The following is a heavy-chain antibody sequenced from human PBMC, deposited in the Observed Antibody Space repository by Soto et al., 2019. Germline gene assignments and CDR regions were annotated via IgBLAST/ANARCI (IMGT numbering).Heavy chain of an antibody. V-gene: IGHV4-34*01. Sequence: PSETLSLTCAVYGGSFSGYYWSWIRQPPGKGLEWIGEINHSGSTNYNPSLKSRVTISVDTSKNQFSLKLSSVTAADTAVYYCARGWWQQPTSNWFDPPGQGTLVTVSS. CDR2: INHSGST. J-gene: IGHJ5*02. D-gene: IGHD6-13*01. CDR3: ARGWWQQPTSNWFDP. CDR1: GGSFSGYY.